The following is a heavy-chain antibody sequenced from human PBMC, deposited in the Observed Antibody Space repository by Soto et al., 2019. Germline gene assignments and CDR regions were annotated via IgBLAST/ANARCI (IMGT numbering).Heavy chain of an antibody. V-gene: IGHV3-23*01. D-gene: IGHD6-19*01. CDR3: ATDWPGGSSGWYGPFDN. Sequence: EGSLRLSCAASGFTFSSYAMSWVRQAPGKGLEWVSGLSGSGGGTYADSVKGRFIISRDNSKKTLYLQMTSLRAEDTAVYYCATDWPGGSSGWYGPFDNWGQGSLVTVSS. CDR1: GFTFSSYA. J-gene: IGHJ4*01. CDR2: LSGSGGGT.